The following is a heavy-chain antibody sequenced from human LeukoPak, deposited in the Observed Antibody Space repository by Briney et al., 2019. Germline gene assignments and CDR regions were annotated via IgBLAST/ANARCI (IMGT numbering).Heavy chain of an antibody. V-gene: IGHV4-39*07. CDR2: IYYSGST. CDR1: GGSISSSSYY. CDR3: ARGSPFDP. J-gene: IGHJ5*02. Sequence: SSETLSLTCTVSGGSISSSSYYWGWIRQPPGKGLEWIGSIYYSGSTYYNPSLKSRVTISVDTSKNQFSLKLSSVTAADTAVYYCARGSPFDPWGQGTLVTVSS.